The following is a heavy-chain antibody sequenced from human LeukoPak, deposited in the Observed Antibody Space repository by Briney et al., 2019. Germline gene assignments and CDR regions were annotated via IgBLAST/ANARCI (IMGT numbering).Heavy chain of an antibody. CDR2: ISISSNYI. CDR3: ARSPSPRFAPLDY. CDR1: GFTFSRYS. Sequence: GGSLRLSCAASGFTFSRYSMNWVRQAPGKGLEWVSSISISSNYIYYADSVKGRFTISRDNAKNSLYLQVNSLRAEDTAVYYCARSPSPRFAPLDYWGQGTLVTVSS. V-gene: IGHV3-21*01. J-gene: IGHJ4*02. D-gene: IGHD3-3*01.